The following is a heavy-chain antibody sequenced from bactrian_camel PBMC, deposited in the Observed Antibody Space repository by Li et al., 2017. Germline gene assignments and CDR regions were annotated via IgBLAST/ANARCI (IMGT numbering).Heavy chain of an antibody. V-gene: IGHV3S28*01. D-gene: IGHD3*01. CDR1: RPRHNNYY. J-gene: IGHJ4*01. Sequence: QLVESGGGSVQTGGSLRLSCVVRRPRHNNYYMAWFRQAPGKEREGVARIATGSGNTYYADSVKGRFTISQDNAKSTLYLQMNNLSPEDTAMYYCAADRLVIRGVCVGEYNFWGHGTQVTVS. CDR3: AADRLVIRGVCVGEYNF. CDR2: IATGSGNT.